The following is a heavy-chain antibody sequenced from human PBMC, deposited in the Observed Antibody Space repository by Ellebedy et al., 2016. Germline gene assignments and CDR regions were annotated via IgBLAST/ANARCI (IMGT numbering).Heavy chain of an antibody. V-gene: IGHV3-48*02. J-gene: IGHJ4*02. CDR2: ISSSSSTI. Sequence: GGSLRLSXAASGFTFSSYSMNWVRQAPGKGLEWVSYISSSSSTIYYADSVKGRFTISRDNAKNSLYLQMNSLRDEDTAVYYCARGIVVVPAAPPPYFDYWGQGTLVTVSS. CDR3: ARGIVVVPAAPPPYFDY. CDR1: GFTFSSYS. D-gene: IGHD2-2*01.